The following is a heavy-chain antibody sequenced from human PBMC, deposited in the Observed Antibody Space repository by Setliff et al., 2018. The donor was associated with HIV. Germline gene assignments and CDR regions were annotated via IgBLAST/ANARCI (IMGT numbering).Heavy chain of an antibody. D-gene: IGHD3-9*01. CDR3: ATDAYHDSLTGPTPGAFDI. Sequence: ASVKVSCKASGYTFTNYFIHWVRQAPGQGLEWMGIIIPSGGGTSYAQKFQGRVTMTRDTSTSTAYMELSSLRSEDTAVYYCATDAYHDSLTGPTPGAFDIWGQGTMVTVSS. CDR1: GYTFTNYF. CDR2: IIPSGGGT. V-gene: IGHV1-46*01. J-gene: IGHJ3*02.